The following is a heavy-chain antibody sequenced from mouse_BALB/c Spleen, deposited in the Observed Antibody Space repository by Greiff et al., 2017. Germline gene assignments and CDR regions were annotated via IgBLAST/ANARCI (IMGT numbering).Heavy chain of an antibody. CDR3: ARSKYGNHSPFAY. D-gene: IGHD2-10*02. CDR1: GFNIKDTY. J-gene: IGHJ3*01. CDR2: IDPANGNT. V-gene: IGHV14-3*02. Sequence: EVQLQESGAELVKPGASVKLSCTASGFNIKDTYMHWVKQRPEQGLEWIGRIDPANGNTKYDPKFQGKATITEDTSSNTAYLQLSSLTSEDTAVYYCARSKYGNHSPFAYWGQGTLVTVSA.